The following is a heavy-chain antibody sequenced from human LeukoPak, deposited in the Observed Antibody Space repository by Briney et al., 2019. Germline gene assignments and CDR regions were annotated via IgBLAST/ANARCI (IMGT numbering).Heavy chain of an antibody. D-gene: IGHD5-12*01. CDR1: GYTFTSYG. J-gene: IGHJ4*02. CDR3: ARTFRYSAYDLAVYFDY. CDR2: ISAYNGNT. V-gene: IGHV1-18*01. Sequence: ASVKVSCKASGYTFTSYGISWVRQAPGQGLEWMGWISAYNGNTNYAQKLQGRVTMTTDTSTSTAYMELRSLRSDDTAVYYCARTFRYSAYDLAVYFDYWGQGTLVTVSS.